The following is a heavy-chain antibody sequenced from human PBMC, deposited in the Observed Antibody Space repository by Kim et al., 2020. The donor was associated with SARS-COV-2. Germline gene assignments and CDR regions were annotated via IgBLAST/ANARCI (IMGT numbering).Heavy chain of an antibody. CDR3: ARGANYFDY. V-gene: IGHV1-18*01. CDR2: T. J-gene: IGHJ4*02. Sequence: TNYAENFQGRVTLTPDTSTGTAYLELRNLRSDDTAIYFCARGANYFDYWGQGTLVTVSS.